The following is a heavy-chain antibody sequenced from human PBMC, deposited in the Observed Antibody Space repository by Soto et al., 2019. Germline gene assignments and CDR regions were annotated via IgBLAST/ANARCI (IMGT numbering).Heavy chain of an antibody. Sequence: EASVKVSCKASGYTFTSYGISWVRQAPGQGLEWMGWISAYNGNTNYAQKLQGRVTMTTDTSTSTAYMELRSLRPDDTAVYYCVAVSVYSGDGDSDYWVQGTLVTVSP. D-gene: IGHD5-12*01. CDR3: VAVSVYSGDGDSDY. J-gene: IGHJ4*02. CDR1: GYTFTSYG. V-gene: IGHV1-18*01. CDR2: ISAYNGNT.